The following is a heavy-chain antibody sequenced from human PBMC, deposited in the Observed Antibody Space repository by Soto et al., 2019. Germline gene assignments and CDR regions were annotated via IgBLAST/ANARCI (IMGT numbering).Heavy chain of an antibody. Sequence: EVQLVESGGGLVKPGGSLRLSCAASGFTFSSYSMNWVRQAPGKGLEWVSSISSSSSYIYYADSVKGRFTISRDNAKNSLYLQMNSLRAEDTSVYYCARDQPGYSYGYGWGYWGQGTLVTVSS. D-gene: IGHD5-18*01. CDR2: ISSSSSYI. CDR3: ARDQPGYSYGYGWGY. V-gene: IGHV3-21*01. J-gene: IGHJ4*02. CDR1: GFTFSSYS.